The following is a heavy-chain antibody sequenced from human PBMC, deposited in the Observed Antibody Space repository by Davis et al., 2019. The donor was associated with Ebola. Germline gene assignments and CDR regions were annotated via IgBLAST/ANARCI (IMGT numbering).Heavy chain of an antibody. CDR1: GYTFTSYA. D-gene: IGHD3-16*02. CDR2: IVVGSGNT. CDR3: AADHLSFLDY. Sequence: SVKVSCKASGYTFTSYAMHWVRQARGQRLEWIGWIVVGSGNTNYAQKFQERVTITRDMSTITAYMELSSLRSEDTAVYYCAADHLSFLDYWGQGTLVTVSS. J-gene: IGHJ4*02. V-gene: IGHV1-58*02.